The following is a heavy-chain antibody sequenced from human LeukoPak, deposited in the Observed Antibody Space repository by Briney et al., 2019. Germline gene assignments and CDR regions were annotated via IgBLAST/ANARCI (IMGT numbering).Heavy chain of an antibody. V-gene: IGHV4-30-2*01. CDR1: GGSISSGGYY. Sequence: SETLSLTCTVSGGSISSGGYYWSWIRQPPGKGLEWIGYIYHSGSTYYNPSLKSRVTISVDRSKNQFSLKLSSVTAADTAVYYCARDGVDSALRDAFDIWGQGTMVTVSS. D-gene: IGHD2-21*02. CDR2: IYHSGST. CDR3: ARDGVDSALRDAFDI. J-gene: IGHJ3*02.